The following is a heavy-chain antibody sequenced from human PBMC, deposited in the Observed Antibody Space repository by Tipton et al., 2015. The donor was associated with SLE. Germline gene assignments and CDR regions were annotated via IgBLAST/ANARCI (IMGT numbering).Heavy chain of an antibody. CDR1: GFTFSSYW. D-gene: IGHD1-26*01. V-gene: IGHV3-7*01. CDR3: AREAYSGSYLDY. J-gene: IGHJ4*02. Sequence: SLRLSCAASGFTFSSYWMSWVRQAPGKGLEWVANIKQDGSEKYYVDSVTGRFTISRDNAKNSLYLQMNSLRAEDTAVYYCAREAYSGSYLDYWGQGTLVPVSS. CDR2: IKQDGSEK.